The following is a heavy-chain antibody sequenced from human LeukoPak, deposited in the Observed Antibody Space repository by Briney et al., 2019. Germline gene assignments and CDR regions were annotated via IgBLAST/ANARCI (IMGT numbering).Heavy chain of an antibody. Sequence: AASVKVSCKPSGGTFSSYAISWVRQAPGQGLEWMGGIIPIFGTANYAQKFQGRVTITADESTSTAYMELSSLRSEDTAVYYCARGRSEGFASYYYYYYMDVWGKGTTVTISS. J-gene: IGHJ6*03. V-gene: IGHV1-69*01. CDR3: ARGRSEGFASYYYYYYMDV. D-gene: IGHD3-10*01. CDR2: IIPIFGTA. CDR1: GGTFSSYA.